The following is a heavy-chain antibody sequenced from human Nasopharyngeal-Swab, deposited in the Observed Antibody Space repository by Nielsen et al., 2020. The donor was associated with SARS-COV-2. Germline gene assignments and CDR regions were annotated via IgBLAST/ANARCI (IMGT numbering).Heavy chain of an antibody. CDR3: ARAKRATIFGVVIMREFDY. CDR2: ISFDGSKK. J-gene: IGHJ4*02. V-gene: IGHV3-30*03. Sequence: GESLKISCAASGFTFNSHGMHWVRQAPGKGLEWVAVISFDGSKKYYADSVKGRFTISRDSSKNTLYLQMNSLRAEDTAVYYCARAKRATIFGVVIMREFDYWGQGTLVTVSS. CDR1: GFTFNSHG. D-gene: IGHD3-3*01.